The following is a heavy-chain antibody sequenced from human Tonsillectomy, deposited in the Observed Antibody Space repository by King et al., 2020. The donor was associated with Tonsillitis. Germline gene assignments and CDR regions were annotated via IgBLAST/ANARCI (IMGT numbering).Heavy chain of an antibody. D-gene: IGHD3-3*01. V-gene: IGHV7-4-1*04. J-gene: IGHJ4*02. CDR1: GYTFISYA. Sequence: VQLVQSGSELKKPGASVKVSCKASGYTFISYAMNWVRQAPGQGLEWMGWINTNTGNPTYAQGFTGRFVFSLDTSVSMAYLQISSLKAEDTAVYYCARAPALFYDFTPPNSDYWGQGTLVTVSS. CDR3: ARAPALFYDFTPPNSDY. CDR2: INTNTGNP.